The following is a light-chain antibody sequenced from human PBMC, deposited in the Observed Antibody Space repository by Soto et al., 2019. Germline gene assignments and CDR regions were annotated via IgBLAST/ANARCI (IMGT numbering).Light chain of an antibody. Sequence: EIVMTQSPATLSVSPGKRATLSCRARQSVSSNLAWYQQKPGQAPRLLIYGASTRATAIPARFSGSGSGTEFTLTISSLQSEDFAVYYCQQYNNWPRTFGQGTKVEIK. CDR3: QQYNNWPRT. CDR2: GAS. V-gene: IGKV3-15*01. CDR1: QSVSSN. J-gene: IGKJ1*01.